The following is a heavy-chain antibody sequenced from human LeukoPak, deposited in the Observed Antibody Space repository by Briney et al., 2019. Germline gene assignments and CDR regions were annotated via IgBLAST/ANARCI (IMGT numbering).Heavy chain of an antibody. CDR3: TTGLTSIVVMTGLRILDY. Sequence: GGSLRLSCAASGFTFTNARMTWVRQAPGKGLEWVGQIKSKTGGGATDYATPVKGRFTISRDDTRNTLYLIMNSLRTEDTAMYYCTTGLTSIVVMTGLRILDYWGQGILVTVSS. V-gene: IGHV3-15*01. CDR1: GFTFTNAR. J-gene: IGHJ4*02. CDR2: IKSKTGGGAT. D-gene: IGHD2-21*02.